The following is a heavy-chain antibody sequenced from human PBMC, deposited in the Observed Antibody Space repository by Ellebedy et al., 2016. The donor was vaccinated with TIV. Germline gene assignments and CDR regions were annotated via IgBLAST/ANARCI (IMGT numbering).Heavy chain of an antibody. Sequence: GESLKISXAASGFTFRNHGMHWVRQAPGKGLEWVAVIWYDGSNKLYADSVQGRFTISRDNSRNTLSLQMDSLRAEDTAVYYCARDIAARRLDYWGQGVLVTVSS. J-gene: IGHJ4*02. V-gene: IGHV3-33*01. CDR1: GFTFRNHG. D-gene: IGHD6-6*01. CDR3: ARDIAARRLDY. CDR2: IWYDGSNK.